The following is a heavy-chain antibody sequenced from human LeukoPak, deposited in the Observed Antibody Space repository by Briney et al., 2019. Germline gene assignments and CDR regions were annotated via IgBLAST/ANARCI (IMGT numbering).Heavy chain of an antibody. CDR1: GFTFRTYA. CDR2: LSHDGDLD. V-gene: IGHV3-30*04. D-gene: IGHD6-13*01. CDR3: ARDRERGYNNIWYPHYFDV. Sequence: PAESLRLSCAAYGFTFRTYALHWVRQAPGKGLEWVAVLSHDGDLDYYAYSMRGRFTISRDNSKHILYLQLNSLGAEDTAVYYCARDRERGYNNIWYPHYFDVGGQGSLVTVSS. J-gene: IGHJ4*02.